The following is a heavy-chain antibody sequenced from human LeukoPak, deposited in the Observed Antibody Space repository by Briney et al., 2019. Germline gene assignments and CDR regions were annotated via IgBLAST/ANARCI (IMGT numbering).Heavy chain of an antibody. CDR1: GFTFSDYY. J-gene: IGHJ4*02. CDR3: AKDKDSSGYWNFDY. CDR2: ISSSGSTI. Sequence: GGSLRLSCAASGFTFSDYYMSWIRQAPGKGLEWVSYISSSGSTIYYADSVKGRFTISRDNSKNTLYLQMNSLRAEDTAVYYCAKDKDSSGYWNFDYWGQGTLVTVSS. D-gene: IGHD3-22*01. V-gene: IGHV3-11*01.